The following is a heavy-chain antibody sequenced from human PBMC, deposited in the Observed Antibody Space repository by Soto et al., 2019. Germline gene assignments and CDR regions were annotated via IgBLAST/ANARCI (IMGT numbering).Heavy chain of an antibody. J-gene: IGHJ4*02. CDR3: VTSDWAW. CDR2: INAGTGDT. CDR1: GYTFSADA. Sequence: QFLQSGAEEKKPGASVKVSCKASGYTFSADAIHWVRQAPGQGLQWVGWINAGTGDTRYAPKFQGRLIITRDTSASTAYMELSSLRPNDTAMFYCVTSDWAWWGQGTLVTVSS. D-gene: IGHD3-9*01. V-gene: IGHV1-3*05.